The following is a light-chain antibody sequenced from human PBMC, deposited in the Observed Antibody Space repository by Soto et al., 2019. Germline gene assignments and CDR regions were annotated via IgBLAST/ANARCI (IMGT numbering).Light chain of an antibody. Sequence: QSVLTQPPSVSGAPGQRVTISCTGSSSNIGAGYDVHWYLQLPGTAPKLLIYGNSNRPSGVPDRFSGSKSGTSASLAITGLQAEDEADYYCQSYDSSLSGSSVVFGGGTKLTVL. CDR1: SSNIGAGYD. V-gene: IGLV1-40*01. CDR3: QSYDSSLSGSSVV. J-gene: IGLJ2*01. CDR2: GNS.